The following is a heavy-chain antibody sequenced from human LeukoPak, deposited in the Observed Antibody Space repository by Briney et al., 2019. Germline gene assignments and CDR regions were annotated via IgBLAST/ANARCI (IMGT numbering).Heavy chain of an antibody. CDR1: GFTFSDYY. J-gene: IGHJ3*02. D-gene: IGHD2-2*01. CDR3: ARSLEYPNAFDI. Sequence: PGGSLRLSCAASGFTFSDYYMTWIRQAPGKRLEWVSYISSGSGTIDYADSVKGRFTISRDNAKNSLYLQMNSLRAEDTAVYYCARSLEYPNAFDIWGQGTMVTVSS. CDR2: ISSGSGTI. V-gene: IGHV3-11*04.